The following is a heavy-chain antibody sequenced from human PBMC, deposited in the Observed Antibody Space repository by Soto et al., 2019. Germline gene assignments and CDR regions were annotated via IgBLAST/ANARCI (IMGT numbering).Heavy chain of an antibody. CDR1: GGSFSGYY. CDR3: ASGYCSGGSCYYGSFDY. V-gene: IGHV4-34*01. CDR2: INHSGST. Sequence: QVQLQQWGAGLLKPSETLSLTCAVYGGSFSGYYWSWIRQPPGKGLEWIGEINHSGSTNYNPSLKSRVTISVDTSKNQFSLKLSSVTAADTAVYYCASGYCSGGSCYYGSFDYWGQGTLVTVSS. D-gene: IGHD2-15*01. J-gene: IGHJ4*02.